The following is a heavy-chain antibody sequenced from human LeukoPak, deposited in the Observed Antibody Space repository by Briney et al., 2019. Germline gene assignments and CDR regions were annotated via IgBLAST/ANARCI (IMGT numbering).Heavy chain of an antibody. V-gene: IGHV1-69*05. CDR2: IIPIFGTA. D-gene: IGHD5-24*01. J-gene: IGHJ4*02. CDR3: ARDGRWLQSYYFDY. Sequence: SVKVSCKASGGTFSSYAISWVRQAPGQGLKWMGGIIPIFGTANYAQKFQGRVTITTDESTSTAYMELSSLRSEDTAVYYCARDGRWLQSYYFDYWGQGTLVTVSS. CDR1: GGTFSSYA.